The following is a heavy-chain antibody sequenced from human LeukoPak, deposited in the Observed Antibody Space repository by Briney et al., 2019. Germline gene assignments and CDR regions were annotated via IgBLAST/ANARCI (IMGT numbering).Heavy chain of an antibody. CDR3: ARVGEYYYDSSGPVTID. CDR1: GYTFTGYY. J-gene: IGHJ4*02. D-gene: IGHD3-22*01. V-gene: IGHV1-2*02. Sequence: ASVKVSCKASGYTFTGYYIHWVRQAPGQGLEWMGWINPNSGGTNYAQKFQGRVTMTRDTSISTAYIELSRLRSDDTAVYYCARVGEYYYDSSGPVTIDWGQGTLVTVS. CDR2: INPNSGGT.